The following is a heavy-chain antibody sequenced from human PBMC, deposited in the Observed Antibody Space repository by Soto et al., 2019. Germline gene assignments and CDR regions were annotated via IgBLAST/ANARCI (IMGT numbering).Heavy chain of an antibody. V-gene: IGHV3-74*01. Sequence: PGGSLRLSCAASGFIFNNYWMHWVRQVPGKGLMWVSRIQSDGSSIDYADSVKGRFTISRDNARNTVSLQMSSLRAEDTAIYYCARGDRGGFDLWGHGTVVTVSS. CDR2: IQSDGSSI. J-gene: IGHJ3*01. D-gene: IGHD3-10*01. CDR1: GFIFNNYW. CDR3: ARGDRGGFDL.